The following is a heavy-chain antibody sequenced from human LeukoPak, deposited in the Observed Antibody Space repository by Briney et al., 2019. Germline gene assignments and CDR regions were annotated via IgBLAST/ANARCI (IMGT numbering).Heavy chain of an antibody. CDR1: GGPITTANYY. J-gene: IGHJ5*02. Sequence: PSETLSLTCTVSGGPITTANYYWGWIRQPPGKGLEWIGNIYNSGTTYHNPSLKSRVAISVDTSKNQFSLRLSSVTAADTAVYYCVRRTDTAWFDPWGQGTLVTVSS. CDR2: IYNSGTT. CDR3: VRRTDTAWFDP. V-gene: IGHV4-39*01.